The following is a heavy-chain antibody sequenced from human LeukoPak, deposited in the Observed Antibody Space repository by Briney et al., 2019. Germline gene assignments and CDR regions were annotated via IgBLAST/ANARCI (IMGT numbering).Heavy chain of an antibody. Sequence: PGGSLRLSCAASGFTFNNYGMSWVRQAPGKGLVWVSRINSDGSSTSYADSVKGRFTISRDNAKNTLYLQMNSLRAEDTAVYYCARGFGYSSGWYVSWGQGTLVTVSS. CDR1: GFTFNNYG. J-gene: IGHJ4*02. CDR2: INSDGSST. V-gene: IGHV3-74*01. CDR3: ARGFGYSSGWYVS. D-gene: IGHD6-19*01.